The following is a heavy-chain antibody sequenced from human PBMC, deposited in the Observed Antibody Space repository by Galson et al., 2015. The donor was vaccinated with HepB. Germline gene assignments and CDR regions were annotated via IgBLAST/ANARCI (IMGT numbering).Heavy chain of an antibody. CDR2: INPSGGST. V-gene: IGHV1-46*01. CDR1: GYTFTSYY. J-gene: IGHJ5*02. CDR3: ARDGYYYGSGSLFDP. D-gene: IGHD3-10*01. Sequence: SVKVSCKASGYTFTSYYMHWVRQAPGQGLEWMGIINPSGGSTSYAQKFQGRVTMTRDTSTSTVYMELSSLRSEDTAVYYCARDGYYYGSGSLFDPWGQGTLVTVSS.